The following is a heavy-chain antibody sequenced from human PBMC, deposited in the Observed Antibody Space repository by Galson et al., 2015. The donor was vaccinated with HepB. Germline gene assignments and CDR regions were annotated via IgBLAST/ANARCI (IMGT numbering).Heavy chain of an antibody. CDR1: GFTFSSYG. V-gene: IGHV3-30*18. J-gene: IGHJ6*02. CDR3: AKGAYYGSGSYYNKKPRGGDV. Sequence: SLRLSCAASGFTFSSYGMHWVRQAPGKGLEWVAVISYDGSNKYYADSVKGRFTISRDNSKNTLYLQMNSLRAEDTAVYYCAKGAYYGSGSYYNKKPRGGDVWGQGTTVTVSS. CDR2: ISYDGSNK. D-gene: IGHD3-10*01.